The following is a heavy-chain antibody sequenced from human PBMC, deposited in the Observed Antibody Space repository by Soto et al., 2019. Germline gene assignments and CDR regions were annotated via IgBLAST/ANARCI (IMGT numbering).Heavy chain of an antibody. D-gene: IGHD2-2*01. Sequence: GGSLRLSCTASGFTFGEYAMSWFRQAPGKGLGWVGFIRSKAYGGTTEYAASVKGRFTISRDDSKSIAYLQMNSLKTEDTAVYYCTRDCSSTSCYVYYYYYMDVWGKGTTVTVSS. J-gene: IGHJ6*03. CDR1: GFTFGEYA. CDR3: TRDCSSTSCYVYYYYYMDV. V-gene: IGHV3-49*03. CDR2: IRSKAYGGTT.